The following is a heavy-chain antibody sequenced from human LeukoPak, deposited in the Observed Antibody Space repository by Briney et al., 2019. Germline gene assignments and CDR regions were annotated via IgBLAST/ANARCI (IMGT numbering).Heavy chain of an antibody. D-gene: IGHD3-3*01. V-gene: IGHV3-23*01. Sequence: GDSLRLSRAVSGLPFSSYAMSWVRPAPPKGLEGVSAISGSGGSTYYADSVKSRFTISRDNSKNTLYLQMSSLRAEDTAVYCCAKLGRVTTGDAFDIWGQGTMVTVSS. CDR3: AKLGRVTTGDAFDI. CDR2: ISGSGGST. CDR1: GLPFSSYA. J-gene: IGHJ3*02.